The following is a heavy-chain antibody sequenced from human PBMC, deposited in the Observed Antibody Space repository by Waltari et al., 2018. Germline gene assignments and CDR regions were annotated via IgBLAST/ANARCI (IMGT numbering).Heavy chain of an antibody. Sequence: QLQESGPGLVQPSGTLSLSCAVPADSVTTANWWSWVRQSPQRGLEWIGQVLSTGKTNYSPSFASRVTMSLDASNNQFSLKVTSATAADTAVYYCARDRGRGLYLDVWGPGTLVTVSP. V-gene: IGHV4-4*02. CDR1: ADSVTTANW. CDR3: ARDRGRGLYLDV. J-gene: IGHJ4*02. D-gene: IGHD2-15*01. CDR2: VLSTGKT.